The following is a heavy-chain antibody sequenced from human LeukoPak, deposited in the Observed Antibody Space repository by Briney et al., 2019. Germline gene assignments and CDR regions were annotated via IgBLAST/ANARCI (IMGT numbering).Heavy chain of an antibody. J-gene: IGHJ1*01. CDR1: GFSFRTYW. Sequence: GGSVTLSCPASGFSFRTYWMHWVRQVPGKGLVWVARISSDGSTTTYAVSVKGRLTIDRDNTKTTLYLQMNSLRAEDTAVYYCAVTRYCSSAGCYSCFQDWGQGTLVTAS. CDR2: ISSDGSTT. CDR3: AVTRYCSSAGCYSCFQD. D-gene: IGHD2-2*01. V-gene: IGHV3-74*03.